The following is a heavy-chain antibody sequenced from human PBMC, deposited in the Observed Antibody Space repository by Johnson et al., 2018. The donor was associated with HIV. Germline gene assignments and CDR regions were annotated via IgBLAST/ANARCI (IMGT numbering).Heavy chain of an antibody. CDR3: AREYSSGYPDAFDI. D-gene: IGHD3-22*01. CDR2: INWNGGST. Sequence: VQLVESGGGVVQPGRSLRLSCAASGFTFDDYGMSWVRQAPGKGLEWVSGINWNGGSTGYADSVKGRFTISRDNAKNSLYLQMNSLRAEDTAVYYCAREYSSGYPDAFDIWGQGTMVTVSS. V-gene: IGHV3-20*04. CDR1: GFTFDDYG. J-gene: IGHJ3*02.